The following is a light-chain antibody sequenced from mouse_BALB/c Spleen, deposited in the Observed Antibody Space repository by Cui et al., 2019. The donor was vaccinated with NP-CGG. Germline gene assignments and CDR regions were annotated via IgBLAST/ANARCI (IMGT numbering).Light chain of an antibody. CDR3: ALWYSNHWV. CDR2: GTN. V-gene: IGLV1*01. J-gene: IGLJ1*01. CDR1: TGAVTTSNY. Sequence: QPVVTQKSALTTSPGETVTLTCRSNTGAVTTSNYANWVQEKPDHLFTGLIGGTNNRAPGVPARFSGSLIGDKAALTITGAQTEDEAIYFCALWYSNHWVFGGGTKLTVL.